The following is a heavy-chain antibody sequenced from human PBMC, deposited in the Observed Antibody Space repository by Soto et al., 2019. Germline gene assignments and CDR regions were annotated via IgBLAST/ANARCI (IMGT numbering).Heavy chain of an antibody. Sequence: SVKVSCKASGGTFSTYTINWVRQAPGQGLEWMGGIIPMFGRPNYAQKFQGRLTITADKSTSTAYMELSSLRSEDTAVYFCARDRAQNSGYPHPSDAFDIWGQGTMVTVSS. CDR3: ARDRAQNSGYPHPSDAFDI. D-gene: IGHD5-12*01. CDR1: GGTFSTYT. CDR2: IIPMFGRP. J-gene: IGHJ3*02. V-gene: IGHV1-69*06.